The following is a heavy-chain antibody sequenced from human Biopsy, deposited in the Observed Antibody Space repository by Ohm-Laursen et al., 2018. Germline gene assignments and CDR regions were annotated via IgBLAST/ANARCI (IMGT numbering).Heavy chain of an antibody. CDR3: ALASFDY. CDR1: GYTFTAFS. Sequence: SVKVSCKPSGYTFTAFSVHWLRQAPGQGLEWMGIINPGGNSTAYTQNFQGRVTMTWDTSTTTVYMELSSLRSEDTAVYYCALASFDYWGQGTLVTVPS. V-gene: IGHV1-46*01. CDR2: INPGGNST. J-gene: IGHJ4*02.